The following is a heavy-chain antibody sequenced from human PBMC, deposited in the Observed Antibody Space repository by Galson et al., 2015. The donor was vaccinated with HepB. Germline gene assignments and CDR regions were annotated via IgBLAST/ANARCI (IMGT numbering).Heavy chain of an antibody. V-gene: IGHV3-33*08. D-gene: IGHD3-10*01. Sequence: SLRLSCAASGFTFSSYGMHWVRQAPGKGLEWEAVIWYDGSNKYYADSVKGRFTISRDNSKNTLYLQMNSLRAEDTAVYYCARGLITMVRGVIIVGDYYGMDVWGQGTTVTVSS. J-gene: IGHJ6*02. CDR2: IWYDGSNK. CDR3: ARGLITMVRGVIIVGDYYGMDV. CDR1: GFTFSSYG.